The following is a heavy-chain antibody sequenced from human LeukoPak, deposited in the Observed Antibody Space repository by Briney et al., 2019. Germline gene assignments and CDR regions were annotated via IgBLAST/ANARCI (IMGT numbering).Heavy chain of an antibody. CDR1: GASISSSGYY. D-gene: IGHD3-10*01. J-gene: IGHJ4*02. Sequence: SEILSLTCTVSGASISSSGYYWTWIRQQPGKGLEWIGSMYYSGRTYYSPSLRSRPSISLDTSKNQFSLNRISVTAADTAVYYCGGSGYWGQGTLVTVSS. CDR3: GGSGY. CDR2: MYYSGRT. V-gene: IGHV4-31*03.